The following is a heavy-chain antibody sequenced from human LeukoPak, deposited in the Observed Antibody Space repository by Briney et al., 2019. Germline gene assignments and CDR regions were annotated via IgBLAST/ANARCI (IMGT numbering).Heavy chain of an antibody. CDR2: ISAYNGNT. CDR3: ARGEMATIIFRFDY. D-gene: IGHD5-24*01. CDR1: GYTFTSYG. Sequence: ASVKVSCKASGYTFTSYGISWVRQAPGQGLEWMGWISAYNGNTNYAQKLQGRVTMTTDTSTSTAYMELRSLRSDDTAVYHCARGEMATIIFRFDYWGQGTLVTVSS. V-gene: IGHV1-18*01. J-gene: IGHJ4*02.